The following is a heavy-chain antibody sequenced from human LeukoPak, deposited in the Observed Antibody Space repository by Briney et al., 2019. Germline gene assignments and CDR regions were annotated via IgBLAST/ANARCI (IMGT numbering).Heavy chain of an antibody. Sequence: GGSLTLLCPASRFTFSSCEMNWVRHAPEEGLEWLSYISGSGIKHFGNLVKGRFTISKAKAKNSWYLQMKSRKVEDPAGFYFAREGTRGAFDIWGEGTTVTV. V-gene: IGHV3-48*03. CDR2: ISGSGIK. J-gene: IGHJ3*02. CDR1: RFTFSSCE. CDR3: AREGTRGAFDI. D-gene: IGHD3-10*01.